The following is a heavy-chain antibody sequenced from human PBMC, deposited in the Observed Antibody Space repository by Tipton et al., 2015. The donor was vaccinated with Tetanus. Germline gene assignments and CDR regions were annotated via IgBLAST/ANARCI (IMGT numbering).Heavy chain of an antibody. V-gene: IGHV4-34*01. D-gene: IGHD3-10*01. J-gene: IGHJ4*02. CDR3: AGLYYYDSASYPLY. CDR2: INHSRNI. CDR1: GGSFSVYY. Sequence: TLSLTCAVYGGSFSVYYWSWIRQPPGKGLEWIGEINHSRNINNNPSLKSRVTISIDTSKNQFSLKLSSVTAADTTVFYCAGLYYYDSASYPLYWGQGTLVTVSS.